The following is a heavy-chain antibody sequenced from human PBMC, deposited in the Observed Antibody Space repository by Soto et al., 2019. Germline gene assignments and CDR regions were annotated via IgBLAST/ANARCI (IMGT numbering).Heavy chain of an antibody. Sequence: QVQLQESGPGLVKPSETPSLTCTVSGGSISSYYWSWIRQPPGKGLEWIGYIYYSGSTNYNPSLKSRVTITVDPSKNQFSLKLSSVTAADTAVYYCAREIAVAGIDAFDIWGQGTMVTVSS. CDR2: IYYSGST. CDR1: GGSISSYY. J-gene: IGHJ3*02. CDR3: AREIAVAGIDAFDI. D-gene: IGHD6-19*01. V-gene: IGHV4-59*12.